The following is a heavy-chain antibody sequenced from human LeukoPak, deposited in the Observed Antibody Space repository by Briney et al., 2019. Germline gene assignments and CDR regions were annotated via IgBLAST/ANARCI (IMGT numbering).Heavy chain of an antibody. CDR1: GGSITSSNFY. D-gene: IGHD1-26*01. V-gene: IGHV4-39*07. CDR2: IYYSGST. Sequence: PSETLSLTCTVSGGSITSSNFYWGWIRQPPGKGLEWIGSIYYSGSTFHNPSLKSRVTISVDTSKNQFSLKLSSVTAADTAVYYCARVGATGGGDYWGQGTLVTVSS. CDR3: ARVGATGGGDY. J-gene: IGHJ4*02.